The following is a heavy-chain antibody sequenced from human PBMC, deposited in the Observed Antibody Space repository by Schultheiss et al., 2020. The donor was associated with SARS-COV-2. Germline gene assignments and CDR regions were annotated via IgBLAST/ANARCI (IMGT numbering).Heavy chain of an antibody. J-gene: IGHJ4*02. CDR1: GLTFSRYA. CDR2: ISHSGSSI. D-gene: IGHD3-3*01. CDR3: ARAWRGGPFDY. Sequence: GGSLRLSCAASGLTFSRYAMSWVRQAPGKGLEWISYISHSGSSIYYVDSVKGRFTISRDNSKNTLYLQMNSLKAEDTAVYYCARAWRGGPFDYWGQGTLVTVSS. V-gene: IGHV3-48*01.